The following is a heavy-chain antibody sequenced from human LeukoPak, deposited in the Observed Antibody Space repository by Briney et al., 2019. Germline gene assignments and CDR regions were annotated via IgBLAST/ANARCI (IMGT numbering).Heavy chain of an antibody. D-gene: IGHD4-17*01. CDR2: IYSSGST. V-gene: IGHV4-59*12. Sequence: PSETLSLTCTVSGGSINKFYWSWNRQSPEKGLEWIGYIYSSGSTTYNPSLKSQVPISVDTSKNQFSLKLTSMTAADTPVYYCPRRTVVLDFWGQGTLVTVSS. CDR1: GGSINKFY. J-gene: IGHJ4*02. CDR3: PRRTVVLDF.